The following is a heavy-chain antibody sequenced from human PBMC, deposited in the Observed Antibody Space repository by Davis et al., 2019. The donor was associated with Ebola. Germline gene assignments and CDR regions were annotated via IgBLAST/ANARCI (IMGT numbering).Heavy chain of an antibody. Sequence: GESLKISCAASGFTFDDYYMIWVRQAPGKGLVWVSCINRDGSTTTYADSVKGRFTISRDNAKNTLYLQMNSLRVEDTALYHCARVNAVTGYSRFDLWGQGTLVTVSS. CDR2: INRDGSTT. CDR3: ARVNAVTGYSRFDL. V-gene: IGHV3-74*03. J-gene: IGHJ5*02. CDR1: GFTFDDYY. D-gene: IGHD3-9*01.